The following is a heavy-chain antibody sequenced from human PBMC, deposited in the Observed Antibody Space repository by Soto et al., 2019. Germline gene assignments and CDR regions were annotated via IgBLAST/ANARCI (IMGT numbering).Heavy chain of an antibody. CDR1: GYTFTSYG. J-gene: IGHJ6*02. CDR2: ISAYNGNT. D-gene: IGHD2-15*01. CDR3: ARDKGPGICSGGSCYSSYYGMDV. Sequence: QVQLVQSGAEVKKPGASVKVSCKASGYTFTSYGISWVRQAPGQGLEWMGWISAYNGNTNYAQKLQGRVTMTTDTSTSTAYMELRSMRSDDTAVYYCARDKGPGICSGGSCYSSYYGMDVWGQGTTVTVSS. V-gene: IGHV1-18*04.